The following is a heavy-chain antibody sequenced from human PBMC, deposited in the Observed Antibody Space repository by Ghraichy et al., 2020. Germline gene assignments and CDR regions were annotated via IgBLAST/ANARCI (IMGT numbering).Heavy chain of an antibody. CDR3: AKKGGWEQYYFDY. V-gene: IGHV3-23*01. D-gene: IGHD1/OR15-1a*01. CDR1: GFTFSNYA. Sequence: GGSLRLSCAASGFTFSNYALSWVRQAPGKGLEWVSVISGGGGSTYYADSVTGRFTISRDNSKNTLYLQMNSLRAEDTAVYYCAKKGGWEQYYFDYWGQGTLVTVSS. CDR2: ISGGGGST. J-gene: IGHJ4*02.